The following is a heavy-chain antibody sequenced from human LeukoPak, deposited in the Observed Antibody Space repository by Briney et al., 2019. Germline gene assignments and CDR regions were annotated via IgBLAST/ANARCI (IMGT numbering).Heavy chain of an antibody. CDR1: GFTFSSYA. J-gene: IGHJ4*02. D-gene: IGHD1-26*01. CDR2: ISYDGTNK. CDR3: ARERSSGSYNDY. Sequence: PGRSLRLSCAASGFTFSSYAMHWVRQAPGKGLEWVAVISYDGTNKYYADSVEGRFTISRDNSKNTVYLQKNSLRVEDTAVYYCARERSSGSYNDYWGQGTLVTVSS. V-gene: IGHV3-30-3*01.